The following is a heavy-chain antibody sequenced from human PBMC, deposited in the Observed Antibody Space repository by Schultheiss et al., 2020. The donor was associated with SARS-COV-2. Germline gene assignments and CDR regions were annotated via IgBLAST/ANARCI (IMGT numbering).Heavy chain of an antibody. CDR2: IYSGGST. V-gene: IGHV3-66*01. J-gene: IGHJ3*02. D-gene: IGHD4-17*01. CDR1: GFTVSSNY. CDR3: TTDRSTVTTDAFDI. Sequence: GESLKISCAASGFTVSSNYMSWVRQAPGKGLEWVSVIYSGGSTYYADSVKGRFTISRDNSKNTLYLQMNSLRAEDTAVYYCTTDRSTVTTDAFDIWGQGTMVTVSS.